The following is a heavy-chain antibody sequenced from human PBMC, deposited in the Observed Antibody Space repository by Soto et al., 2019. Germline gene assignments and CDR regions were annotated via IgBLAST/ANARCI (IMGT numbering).Heavy chain of an antibody. J-gene: IGHJ4*02. V-gene: IGHV3-33*01. D-gene: IGHD5-18*01. CDR2: IWYDGSNK. Sequence: QVQLVESGGGVVQPGRSLRLSCAASGFTFSSYGMHWVRQAPGKGLEWVAVIWYDGSNKYYADSVKGRFTISRDNSKNTLYLQMNSLRAEDTAVYYCARDYTAMIGPFDYWGQGTLVTVSS. CDR1: GFTFSSYG. CDR3: ARDYTAMIGPFDY.